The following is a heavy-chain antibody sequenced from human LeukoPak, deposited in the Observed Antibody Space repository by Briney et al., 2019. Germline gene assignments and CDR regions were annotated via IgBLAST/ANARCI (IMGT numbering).Heavy chain of an antibody. Sequence: GGSLRLSCAASGFTFSSYWMHWVRQAPGKGLVWVSRINSDGSSTSYADSVKGRFTISRDNAKNTLYLQMNSLRAEDTAVYYCARGQYYYDSSGYFNWFDPWGQGTLVTVSS. J-gene: IGHJ5*02. CDR1: GFTFSSYW. CDR2: INSDGSST. V-gene: IGHV3-74*01. D-gene: IGHD3-22*01. CDR3: ARGQYYYDSSGYFNWFDP.